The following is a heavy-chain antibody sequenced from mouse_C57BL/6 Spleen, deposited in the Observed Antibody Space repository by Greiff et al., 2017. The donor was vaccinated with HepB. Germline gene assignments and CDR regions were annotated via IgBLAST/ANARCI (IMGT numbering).Heavy chain of an antibody. CDR2: IRNKANGYTT. D-gene: IGHD2-3*01. V-gene: IGHV7-3*01. CDR3: ARYGARDAHWYFDV. CDR1: GFTFTDYY. Sequence: EVKLVESGGGLVQPGGSLSLSCAASGFTFTDYYMSWVRQPPGKALEWLGFIRNKANGYTTEYSASVKGRFTISRDNSQSILYLQMNALRAEDSATYYCARYGARDAHWYFDVWGTGTTVTVSS. J-gene: IGHJ1*03.